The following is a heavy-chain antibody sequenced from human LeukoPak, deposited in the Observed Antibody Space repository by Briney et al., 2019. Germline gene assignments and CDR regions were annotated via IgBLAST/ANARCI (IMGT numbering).Heavy chain of an antibody. CDR2: IYYSAST. J-gene: IGHJ4*02. CDR1: GGSISSYY. CDR3: ARVSVTVIDY. D-gene: IGHD3-16*02. Sequence: SETLSLTCTVSGGSISSYYWSWIRQPPGKGLELIGYIYYSASTNYNPSLKSRVPISVDTSKNQFSLKLSSVTAADTAVYYCARVSVTVIDYWGQGTLVTVSS. V-gene: IGHV4-59*01.